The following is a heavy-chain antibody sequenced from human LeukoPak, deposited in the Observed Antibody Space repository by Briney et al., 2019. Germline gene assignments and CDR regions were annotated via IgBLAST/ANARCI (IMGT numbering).Heavy chain of an antibody. CDR1: GGSISSYY. CDR2: IYYSGST. D-gene: IGHD6-13*01. V-gene: IGHV4-59*01. J-gene: IGHJ6*02. Sequence: SETLSLTCTVSGGSISSYYWSWIRQPPGKGLEWIGYIYYSGSTNYNPSLKSRVTISVDTSKNQFSLKLSSVTAADTAVYYCASGRQQLAHYGMDVWGQGTTVTVSS. CDR3: ASGRQQLAHYGMDV.